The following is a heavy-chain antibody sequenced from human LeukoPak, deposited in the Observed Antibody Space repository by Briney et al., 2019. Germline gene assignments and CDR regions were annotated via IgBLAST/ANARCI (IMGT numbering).Heavy chain of an antibody. J-gene: IGHJ6*03. V-gene: IGHV3-21*01. CDR1: GFTFNTYS. CDR2: ISRSSYYL. D-gene: IGHD3-22*01. CDR3: ARSMMVPRDYYYMDV. Sequence: GGSLRLSCAASGFTFNTYSMNWVRQAPGKGLEWVSSISRSSYYLDYADSVKGRFTISRDNAKNSLFLQMNSLRAEDTAIYYCARSMMVPRDYYYMDVWGKGTMVTVS.